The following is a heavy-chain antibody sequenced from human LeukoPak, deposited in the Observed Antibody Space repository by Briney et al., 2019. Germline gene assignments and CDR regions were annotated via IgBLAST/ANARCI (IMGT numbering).Heavy chain of an antibody. Sequence: GGSLRLSCAASGFTFSSYTMSWVRQAPGKGLEWVSTITTSDGNTYYADSVKGRFTVSRDNSKNTLFLQMNSLRAEDTAVYYCARTNYDFWSGYYTPVPNYFDYWGQGTLVTVSS. CDR3: ARTNYDFWSGYYTPVPNYFDY. CDR2: ITTSDGNT. J-gene: IGHJ4*02. V-gene: IGHV3-23*01. CDR1: GFTFSSYT. D-gene: IGHD3-3*01.